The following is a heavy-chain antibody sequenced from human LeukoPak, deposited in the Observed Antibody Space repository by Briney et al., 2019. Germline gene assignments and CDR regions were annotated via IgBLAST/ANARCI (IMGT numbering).Heavy chain of an antibody. CDR1: GGTFSSYA. J-gene: IGHJ3*02. V-gene: IGHV1-69*06. CDR2: IIPIFGTA. Sequence: ASVKVSWKASGGTFSSYAISWVRQAPGQGLEWMGGIIPIFGTANYAQKFQGRVTITADKSTSTAYMELSSLRSEDTAVYYCARSLGYCSSSSCYARAFDIWGQGTMVTVSS. CDR3: ARSLGYCSSSSCYARAFDI. D-gene: IGHD2-2*01.